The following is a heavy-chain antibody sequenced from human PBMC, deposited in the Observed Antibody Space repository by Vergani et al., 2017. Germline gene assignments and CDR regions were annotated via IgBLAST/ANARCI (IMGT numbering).Heavy chain of an antibody. CDR3: ARGRGYSYGEYYFDY. V-gene: IGHV4-31*03. J-gene: IGHJ4*02. D-gene: IGHD5-18*01. Sequence: QVQLQESGPGLVQPSQTLSLTCTVSGGSISSGGYYWSWIRQPPGKGLEWIGYSYYSGSTYYNPSLKSRVTISVDTSKNRFSLKLSSVTAADTAVYYCARGRGYSYGEYYFDYWGQGTLVTVSA. CDR2: SYYSGST. CDR1: GGSISSGGYY.